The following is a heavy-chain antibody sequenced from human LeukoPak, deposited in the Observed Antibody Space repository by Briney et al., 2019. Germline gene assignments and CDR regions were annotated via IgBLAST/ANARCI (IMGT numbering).Heavy chain of an antibody. CDR3: SRDHFSVVVPRDV. V-gene: IGHV3-74*01. CDR1: GFTFSSYW. D-gene: IGHD2-2*01. CDR2: INSDGSST. Sequence: GGSLRLSCAASGFTFSSYWMHWVRQAPGKGLVWVSRINSDGSSTSYADSVKGRFTISRDNAKNTLYLQMNSLRAEDTAVYYCSRDHFSVVVPRDVWGQGTTVTVSS. J-gene: IGHJ6*02.